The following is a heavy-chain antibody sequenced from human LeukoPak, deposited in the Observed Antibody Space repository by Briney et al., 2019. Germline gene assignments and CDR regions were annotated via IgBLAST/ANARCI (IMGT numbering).Heavy chain of an antibody. CDR1: GVTFSSYS. CDR3: AEEKSSSWYHVVEYFQH. J-gene: IGHJ1*01. D-gene: IGHD6-13*01. V-gene: IGHV3-23*01. Sequence: PGGSLRLSCAAAGVTFSSYSMSWVRQAPGKGLEWVSAIIGSGGSTYYADSVKGRFTISRDNSKNTLYLQMNSLRAEDTAVYYCAEEKSSSWYHVVEYFQHWGQGTLVTVSS. CDR2: IIGSGGST.